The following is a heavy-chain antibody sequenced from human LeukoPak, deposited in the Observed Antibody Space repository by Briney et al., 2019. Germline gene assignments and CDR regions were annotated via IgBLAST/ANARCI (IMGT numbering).Heavy chain of an antibody. V-gene: IGHV3-66*02. CDR3: ARDRDYDSSGYYYNDY. CDR2: IYSGGST. Sequence: RGSLRLSCAASGFTVSSNYMSWVRQAPGKGLEWDSVIYSGGSTYYADSVKGRFTISRDNSKNTLYLQMNSLRAEDTAVYYCARDRDYDSSGYYYNDYWGQGTLVTVSS. J-gene: IGHJ4*02. D-gene: IGHD3-22*01. CDR1: GFTVSSNY.